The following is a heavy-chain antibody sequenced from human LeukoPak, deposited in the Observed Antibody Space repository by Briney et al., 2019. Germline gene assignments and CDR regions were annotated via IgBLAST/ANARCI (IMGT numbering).Heavy chain of an antibody. CDR1: GGSISSGSYY. Sequence: SETLSLTCTVSGGSISSGSYYWSWIRQPAGKGLEWIGRIYTSGSTNYNPSLKSRVTISVDTSKNQFSLKLSSVTAADTAVYYCARGMRTAGDAFDIWGQGTMVTVSS. D-gene: IGHD2-21*02. J-gene: IGHJ3*02. CDR3: ARGMRTAGDAFDI. V-gene: IGHV4-61*02. CDR2: IYTSGST.